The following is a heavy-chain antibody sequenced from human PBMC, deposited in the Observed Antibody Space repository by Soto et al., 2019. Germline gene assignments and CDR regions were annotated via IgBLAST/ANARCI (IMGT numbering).Heavy chain of an antibody. CDR3: ARATSGPVRWIDY. D-gene: IGHD3-3*01. CDR2: INHSGST. CDR1: GGSISSGGYY. J-gene: IGHJ4*02. Sequence: PSETLSLTCTVSGGSISSGGYYWSWIRQPPGKGLEWIGEINHSGSTNYNPSLKSRVTISVDTSKNQFSLKLSSVTAADTAVYYCARATSGPVRWIDYWGQGTLVTVSS. V-gene: IGHV4-39*07.